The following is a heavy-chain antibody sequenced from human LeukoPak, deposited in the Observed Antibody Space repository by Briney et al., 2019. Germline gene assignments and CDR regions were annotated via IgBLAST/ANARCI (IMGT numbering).Heavy chain of an antibody. D-gene: IGHD3-3*01. CDR3: ARAQWISGVVINGPKDY. V-gene: IGHV3-7*01. Sequence: PGGSLRLSCAASGFTFSSYWMSWVRQSPGKGLEWVANIKHDGSERYYVDSVKGRFTISRDNAKNSLFLQMNTLRAEDTAVYYWARAQWISGVVINGPKDYWGQGTLVTVSS. CDR2: IKHDGSER. CDR1: GFTFSSYW. J-gene: IGHJ4*02.